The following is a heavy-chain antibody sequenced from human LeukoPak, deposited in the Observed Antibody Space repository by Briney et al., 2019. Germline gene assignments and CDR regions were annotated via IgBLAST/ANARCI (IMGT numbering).Heavy chain of an antibody. CDR2: IWYDGNNK. V-gene: IGHV3-33*01. D-gene: IGHD3-10*01. Sequence: PGGSLRLSCAASGFTFSNYDMHWVRQAPGKGLEWVAAIWYDGNNKDYAESVKGRFTISRDNSKNTLYLQMNSLRAEDTAVYYCARDVSSSIRFGEPWGQGTLVTVSS. CDR1: GFTFSNYD. J-gene: IGHJ5*02. CDR3: ARDVSSSIRFGEP.